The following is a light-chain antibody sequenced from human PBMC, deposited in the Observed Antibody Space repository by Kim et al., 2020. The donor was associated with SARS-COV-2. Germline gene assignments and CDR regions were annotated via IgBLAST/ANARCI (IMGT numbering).Light chain of an antibody. CDR1: QALSGR. J-gene: IGKJ4*01. CDR2: DTS. V-gene: IGKV3-15*01. Sequence: EIVLTQSPATLSVSPGEGVTLSCRASQALSGRLAWFQQKPGQAPRLLIYDTSTRATDIPARFSGRGSGTEFTLTISSLQSEDFAVYYCQQYHGWPLTFGGGTKVDIK. CDR3: QQYHGWPLT.